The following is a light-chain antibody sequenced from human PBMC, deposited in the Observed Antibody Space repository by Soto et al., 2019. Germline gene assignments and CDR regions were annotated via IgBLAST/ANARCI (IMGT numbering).Light chain of an antibody. J-gene: IGKJ1*01. CDR1: QSVSSSF. CDR2: GAS. V-gene: IGKV3-20*01. CDR3: QQYNHRPS. Sequence: EIVLTQSPGTLSLSPGERATLSCRASQSVSSSFLAWSQQKVGQAPRLLIYGASSRATGIPDRFSGSGSGTEFTLTISSLQSEDFAVDYYQQYNHRPSFRQGTKADIK.